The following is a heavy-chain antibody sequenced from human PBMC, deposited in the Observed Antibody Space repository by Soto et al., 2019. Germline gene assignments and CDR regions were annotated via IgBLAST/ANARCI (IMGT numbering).Heavy chain of an antibody. CDR2: IYPGDSDT. J-gene: IGHJ6*02. D-gene: IGHD6-13*01. CDR1: GYSFTSYW. CDR3: ARTSAAGKYYYVMDV. Sequence: GESLKISCKGSGYSFTSYWIGWVRQMPWKGLEWMGIIYPGDSDTRYSPSFQGQVTISADKSISTAYLQWSSLKASDTAMYYCARTSAAGKYYYVMDVWGQGTTVIVSS. V-gene: IGHV5-51*01.